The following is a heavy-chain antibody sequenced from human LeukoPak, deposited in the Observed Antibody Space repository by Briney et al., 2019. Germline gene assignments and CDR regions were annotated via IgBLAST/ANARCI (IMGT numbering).Heavy chain of an antibody. Sequence: ASVKVSCKASGYTFSNYYMHWVRQAPGQGLEWMGILNPSGGTTTYAQKFQGRVTMTRDTSTSTVYMELSSLRSEDTAVYYCAGDKALLKGLVHYHFDYWGQGTLVTVPS. V-gene: IGHV1-46*01. CDR1: GYTFSNYY. D-gene: IGHD6-19*01. J-gene: IGHJ4*02. CDR3: AGDKALLKGLVHYHFDY. CDR2: LNPSGGTT.